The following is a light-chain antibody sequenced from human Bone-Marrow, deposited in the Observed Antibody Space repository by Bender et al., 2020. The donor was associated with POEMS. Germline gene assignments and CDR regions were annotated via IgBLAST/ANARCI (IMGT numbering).Light chain of an antibody. Sequence: QSVLIQPQSVSEAPRQRVTISCSGSTSNIGENAVDWYQHIPGAAPKLLIYDNNKRPSGIPDRFSGSKSGTSATLGISGLQTADEADYYCGTWDISLDGGVFGGGTMLTV. CDR3: GTWDISLDGGV. CDR1: TSNIGENA. CDR2: DNN. J-gene: IGLJ3*02. V-gene: IGLV1-51*01.